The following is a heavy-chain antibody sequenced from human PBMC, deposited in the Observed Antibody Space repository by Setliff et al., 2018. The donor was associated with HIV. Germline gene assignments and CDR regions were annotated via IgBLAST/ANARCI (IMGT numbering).Heavy chain of an antibody. CDR1: GCSISSGNYY. CDR3: ARGLSFYDPGGFDY. J-gene: IGHJ4*02. V-gene: IGHV4-61*02. D-gene: IGHD3-22*01. CDR2: IYTSGST. Sequence: SETLSLTCTVSGCSISSGNYYWSWIRQPAGKGLEWIGRIYTSGSTNYNPSLKSRVTISLDTSKNQFSLNLSSVTAADTAVYYCARGLSFYDPGGFDYWGQGTLVTVSS.